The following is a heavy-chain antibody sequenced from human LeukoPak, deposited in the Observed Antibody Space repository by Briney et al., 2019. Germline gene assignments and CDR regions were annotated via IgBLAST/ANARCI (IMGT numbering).Heavy chain of an antibody. V-gene: IGHV4-61*02. J-gene: IGHJ5*02. D-gene: IGHD2-2*01. CDR3: ARAEGNIVVVPALDGSENWFDP. CDR2: IYTSGST. Sequence: PSQTLSLTCTVSGGSISSGSYYWSWIRQPAGKGLEWIGRIYTSGSTNYNPSLKSRVTISVDTSKNQFSLKLSSVTAADTAVYYCARAEGNIVVVPALDGSENWFDPWGQGTLVTVSS. CDR1: GGSISSGSYY.